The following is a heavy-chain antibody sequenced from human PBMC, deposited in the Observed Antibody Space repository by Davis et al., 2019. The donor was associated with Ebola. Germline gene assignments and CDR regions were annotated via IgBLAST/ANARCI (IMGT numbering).Heavy chain of an antibody. Sequence: GGSLRLSCAASGFTFSSYSMNWVRQAPGKGLEWVSSISSSSSYIYYADSVKGRFTISRDNAKNSLYLQMNSLRAEDTAVYYCARSRMVQLGTLDYWGQGTLVTVSS. D-gene: IGHD3-10*01. CDR1: GFTFSSYS. J-gene: IGHJ4*02. CDR3: ARSRMVQLGTLDY. CDR2: ISSSSSYI. V-gene: IGHV3-21*01.